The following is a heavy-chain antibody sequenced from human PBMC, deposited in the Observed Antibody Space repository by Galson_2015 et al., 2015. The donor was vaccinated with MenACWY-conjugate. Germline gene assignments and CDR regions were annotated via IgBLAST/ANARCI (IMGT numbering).Heavy chain of an antibody. CDR3: ARHPPGGRGMDV. CDR1: GSRFINYW. Sequence: QSGAEVKKPGESLKISCKGSGSRFINYWIGWVRQMPGKGLQWMGLIDPVNSNVRYSPSFQGQVTISADESISTAYQQWSSLKASDTAMYYCARHPPGGRGMDVWGRGTTVTVSS. D-gene: IGHD1-26*01. J-gene: IGHJ6*02. CDR2: IDPVNSNV. V-gene: IGHV5-51*01.